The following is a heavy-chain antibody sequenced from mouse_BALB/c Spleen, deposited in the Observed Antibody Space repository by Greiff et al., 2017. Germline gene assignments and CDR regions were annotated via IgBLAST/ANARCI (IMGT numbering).Heavy chain of an antibody. D-gene: IGHD1-1*01. CDR1: GFNIKDYY. Sequence: VQLQQSGAELVRPGALVKLSCKASGFNIKDYYMHWVKQRPEQGLEWIGWIDPENGNTIYDPKFQGKATMTADTSSNTAYLQLSSLTSEDTAVYYCNADYYGSSSFDYWGQGTTLTVSS. CDR3: NADYYGSSSFDY. CDR2: IDPENGNT. V-gene: IGHV14-1*02. J-gene: IGHJ2*01.